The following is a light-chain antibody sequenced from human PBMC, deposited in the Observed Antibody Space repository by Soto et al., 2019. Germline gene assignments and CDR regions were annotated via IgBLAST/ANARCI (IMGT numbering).Light chain of an antibody. V-gene: IGKV2-28*01. J-gene: IGKJ3*01. CDR3: MQDLQTPHFT. Sequence: DIVMTQSPLSLPVTPGEPASISCRSSQSLLHSNGYNYLDWYLQKPGQSPQLLIYLGSNRASGVPDRFSGSGSGTECTLKFGRVEAEDVGVYYCMQDLQTPHFTCGRGPKVDIK. CDR1: QSLLHSNGYNY. CDR2: LGS.